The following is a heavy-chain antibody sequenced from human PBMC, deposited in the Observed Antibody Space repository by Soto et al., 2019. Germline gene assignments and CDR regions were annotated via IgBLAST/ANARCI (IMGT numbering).Heavy chain of an antibody. CDR1: GFTFSNSW. J-gene: IGHJ4*02. CDR2: ISSDGKSE. CDR3: AKTITPYSGDSRGRGALVDY. D-gene: IGHD3-22*01. V-gene: IGHV3-30*18. Sequence: GGSLRLSCRGSGFTFSNSWMHWVRQPPGKGLEWVAVISSDGKSEHYADPVKGRFSISRDNSKNTLSLQMNSLRVEDTAVYYCAKTITPYSGDSRGRGALVDYWGQGTLVTVSS.